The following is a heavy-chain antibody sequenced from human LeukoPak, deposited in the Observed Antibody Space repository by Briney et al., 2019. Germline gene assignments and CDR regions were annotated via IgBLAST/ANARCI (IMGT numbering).Heavy chain of an antibody. CDR3: ARDRTATGMFDY. D-gene: IGHD3-10*01. V-gene: IGHV1-69*04. J-gene: IGHJ4*02. CDR2: IIPILGIA. CDR1: GGTFSSYA. Sequence: SVKVSCKASGGTFSSYAISWVRQAPGQGLEWMGRIIPILGIANYAQKFQGRVTITADKSTSTAYMGLSSLRSEDTAVYYCARDRTATGMFDYWGQGTLVTVSS.